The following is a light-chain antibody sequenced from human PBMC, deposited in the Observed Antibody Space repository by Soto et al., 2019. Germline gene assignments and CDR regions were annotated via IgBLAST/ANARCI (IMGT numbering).Light chain of an antibody. J-gene: IGLJ2*01. CDR3: RSYTRSSTLVV. CDR1: SSDVGGYNY. Sequence: QSVLTQPASVSGSPGQSITISCTGTSSDVGGYNYVSWYQQHPGKAPKLMIYDVSNRPSGVSNRFSGSKSGNTASLTISGLQAEDEADYDCRSYTRSSTLVVFGGGTKLTVL. CDR2: DVS. V-gene: IGLV2-14*01.